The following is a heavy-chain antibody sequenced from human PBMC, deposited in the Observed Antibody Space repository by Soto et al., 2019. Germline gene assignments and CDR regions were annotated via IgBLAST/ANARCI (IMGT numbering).Heavy chain of an antibody. Sequence: EVQLVESGGGLVQPGGSLRLSCAASGFTFSDHHMDWVRQAPGKGLEWVGRIRDKADSYTTVYAASVKGRFTISRDDSRNSMYLQMNSLKNGDTAVYYCAAIRGVVGYWGQGTLVTGSS. J-gene: IGHJ4*02. V-gene: IGHV3-72*01. CDR2: IRDKADSYTT. CDR1: GFTFSDHH. CDR3: AAIRGVVGY. D-gene: IGHD3-10*01.